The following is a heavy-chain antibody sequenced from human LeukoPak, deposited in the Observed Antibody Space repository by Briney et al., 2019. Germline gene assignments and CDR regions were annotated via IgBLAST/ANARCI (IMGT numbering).Heavy chain of an antibody. D-gene: IGHD2-21*02. CDR3: ARDGNSLAYCGGDCYPSSGYYHPANDY. V-gene: IGHV7-4-1*02. CDR1: GYTSTSYA. CDR2: INTNTGNP. J-gene: IGHJ4*02. Sequence: ASVKVSCKASGYTSTSYAMNWVRQAPGQGLEWMGWINTNTGNPTYAQGFTGRFVFSLDTSVSTAYLQTSSLKAEDTAVYYCARDGNSLAYCGGDCYPSSGYYHPANDYWGQGTLVTVSS.